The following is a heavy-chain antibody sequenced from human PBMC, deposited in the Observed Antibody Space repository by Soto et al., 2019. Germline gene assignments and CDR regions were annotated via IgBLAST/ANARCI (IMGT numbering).Heavy chain of an antibody. Sequence: QVTLKESGPVLVKPTETLTLTCTVSGLSLSNVGMGVGWIRQPPGKALEWLAHIFSNDEKSHSPSLKSRLTISKDTSESQAVLTMTNVDPVDTGTYYCARINDCGRDSYPFDYWGQGTLVTVSS. J-gene: IGHJ4*02. CDR3: ARINDCGRDSYPFDY. D-gene: IGHD2-21*02. CDR2: IFSNDEK. CDR1: GLSLSNVGMG. V-gene: IGHV2-26*01.